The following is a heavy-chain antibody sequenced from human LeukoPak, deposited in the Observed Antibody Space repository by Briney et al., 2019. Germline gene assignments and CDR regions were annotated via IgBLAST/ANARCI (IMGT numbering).Heavy chain of an antibody. CDR3: ARNGGNSDFDY. V-gene: IGHV4-59*12. J-gene: IGHJ4*02. Sequence: ASETLSLTCTVSDGSISIYYWSWIRQPPGKGLEWIGYVYSSGNTNYSPSLKGRAIISADTSKNQFSLKLSSVTAADTAVYYCARNGGNSDFDYWGQGTLVTVSS. D-gene: IGHD4-23*01. CDR1: DGSISIYY. CDR2: VYSSGNT.